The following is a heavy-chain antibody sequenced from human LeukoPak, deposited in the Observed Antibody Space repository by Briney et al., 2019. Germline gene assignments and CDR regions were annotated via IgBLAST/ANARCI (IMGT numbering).Heavy chain of an antibody. CDR2: MYTSGST. CDR1: GGSISSYY. Sequence: SETLSLTCTVSGGSISSYYWSWIRQPAGKGLEWIGRMYTSGSTNYNPSLKSRVTMSVDTSKNQFSLNLNSVTAADTAVYYCASGQYGYLDYWGQGTLVTVSS. D-gene: IGHD3-10*01. V-gene: IGHV4-4*07. CDR3: ASGQYGYLDY. J-gene: IGHJ4*02.